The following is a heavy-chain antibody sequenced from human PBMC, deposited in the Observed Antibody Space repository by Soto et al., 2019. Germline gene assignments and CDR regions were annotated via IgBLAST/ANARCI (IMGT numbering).Heavy chain of an antibody. D-gene: IGHD3-3*01. CDR2: ISGSGGST. J-gene: IGHJ5*02. CDR3: AKGLRLQLTTIFGVANFDP. CDR1: GFTFSSYA. Sequence: EVQLLESGGGLVQPGGSLRLSCAASGFTFSSYAMSWVRQAPGKGLEWVSAISGSGGSTYYADSVKGRFTISRENSKNTLYLQMNSLRAEDTAVYYCAKGLRLQLTTIFGVANFDPWGQGTLVSVSS. V-gene: IGHV3-23*01.